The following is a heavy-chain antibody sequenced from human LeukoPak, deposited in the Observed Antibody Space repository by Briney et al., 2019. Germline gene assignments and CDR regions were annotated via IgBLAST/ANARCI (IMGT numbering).Heavy chain of an antibody. CDR2: IYHSGST. CDR1: GFTVSSNY. Sequence: LRLSCAASGFTVSSNYMSWIRQPPGKGLEWIGYIYHSGSTYYNPSLKSRVTISVDRSKNQFSLKLSSVTAADTAVYYCAGGSHYYDSSGYYLYWGQGTLVTVSS. J-gene: IGHJ4*02. CDR3: AGGSHYYDSSGYYLY. D-gene: IGHD3-22*01. V-gene: IGHV4-30-2*01.